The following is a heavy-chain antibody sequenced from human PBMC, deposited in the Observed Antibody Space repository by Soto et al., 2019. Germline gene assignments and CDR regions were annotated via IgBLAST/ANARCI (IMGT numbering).Heavy chain of an antibody. J-gene: IGHJ5*02. V-gene: IGHV1-18*01. Sequence: ASVKVSCKASGYTFTSYGISWVRQAPGQGLEWMGWISAYNGNTNYAQKLQGRVTMTTDTSTSTAYMELRSLRSDDTAVYYCARDRWREYSSPLGRQRFDPWGQGTLVTVSS. D-gene: IGHD6-6*01. CDR3: ARDRWREYSSPLGRQRFDP. CDR1: GYTFTSYG. CDR2: ISAYNGNT.